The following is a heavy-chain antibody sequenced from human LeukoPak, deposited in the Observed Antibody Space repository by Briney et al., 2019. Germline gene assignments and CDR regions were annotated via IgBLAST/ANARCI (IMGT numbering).Heavy chain of an antibody. CDR1: GGSISSYY. V-gene: IGHV4-59*12. CDR2: IYYSGST. D-gene: IGHD2-2*01. Sequence: PSETLSLTCTVSGGSISSYYWSWIRQPPGKGPEWIGYIYYSGSTNYNPSLKSRVTISVDTSKNQFSLKLSSVTAADTAVYYCARKRVGCSSTSCYFGYFDYWGQGTLVTVSS. CDR3: ARKRVGCSSTSCYFGYFDY. J-gene: IGHJ4*02.